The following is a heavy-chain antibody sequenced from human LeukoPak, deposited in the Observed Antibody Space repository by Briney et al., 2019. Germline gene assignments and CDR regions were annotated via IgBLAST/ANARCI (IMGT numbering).Heavy chain of an antibody. V-gene: IGHV4-59*11. CDR3: ARGTILVAGIFDY. Sequence: SETLSLTCTVSGGYIDGHYWSWIRQSPGKGLEWIGYIDLSWNTDYNPSLRSRVTISVDTSKNQFSLKMTSMTAADTAVYYCARGTILVAGIFDYWGQGSLVTVSS. D-gene: IGHD6-19*01. J-gene: IGHJ4*02. CDR2: IDLSWNT. CDR1: GGYIDGHY.